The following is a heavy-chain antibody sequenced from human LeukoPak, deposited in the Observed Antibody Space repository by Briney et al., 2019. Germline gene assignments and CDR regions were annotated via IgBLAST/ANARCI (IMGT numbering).Heavy chain of an antibody. CDR2: IYTSGST. CDR3: ARHDPGISRSGRRWFDS. Sequence: SETLSLTCTVSGGSINSGYWSWIRQPPGKGLEWIGHIYTSGSTNYNPSLMSRVTISVDTSKNQFSLKLSSVTAADTAVYYCARHDPGISRSGRRWFDSWGQGTLVTVSS. CDR1: GGSINSGY. D-gene: IGHD3-3*02. J-gene: IGHJ5*01. V-gene: IGHV4-4*09.